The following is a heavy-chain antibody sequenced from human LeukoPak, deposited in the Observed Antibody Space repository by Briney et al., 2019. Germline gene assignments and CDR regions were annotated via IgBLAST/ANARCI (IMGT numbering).Heavy chain of an antibody. V-gene: IGHV4-34*01. CDR1: GGSFSGYY. Sequence: PSETLSLTCAVYGGSFSGYYWSWIRQPPGKGLEWIGEINHSGSTNYNPSLKSRVTISVDTSKNQFSLKLSSVTAADTAVYYCARDPRYSGYDSWYYYYMDVWGKGTTVTVPS. CDR2: INHSGST. D-gene: IGHD5-12*01. J-gene: IGHJ6*03. CDR3: ARDPRYSGYDSWYYYYMDV.